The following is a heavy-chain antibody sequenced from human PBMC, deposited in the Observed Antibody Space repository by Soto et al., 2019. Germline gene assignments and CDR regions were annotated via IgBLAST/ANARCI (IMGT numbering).Heavy chain of an antibody. CDR1: GDSISTSSYY. Sequence: PSETLSLTVDVSGDSISTSSYYWGCIRQPPGKGLECIASIYYSGSTYYNPSLQSRVTISVDTSNNRFSLTLSSLTAADTAVYFCASIAYSGYLQNWRQGSMVTVSS. J-gene: IGHJ1*01. D-gene: IGHD1-26*01. CDR2: IYYSGST. V-gene: IGHV4-39*02. CDR3: ASIAYSGYLQN.